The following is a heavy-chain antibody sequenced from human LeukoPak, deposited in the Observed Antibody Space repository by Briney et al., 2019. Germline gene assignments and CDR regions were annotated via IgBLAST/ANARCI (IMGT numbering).Heavy chain of an antibody. D-gene: IGHD1-26*01. CDR2: ISSSSSTI. CDR1: GFSFSSYS. J-gene: IGHJ4*02. V-gene: IGHV3-48*02. Sequence: GGSLRLSCAASGFSFSSYSMNWVRQAPGKGLEWISYISSSSSTIFYADSVKGRFTISRDNAKNSVYLQMNSLRDEDTAVYYCARDGFFFSGSYYGHFDYWGQGTLVTASS. CDR3: ARDGFFFSGSYYGHFDY.